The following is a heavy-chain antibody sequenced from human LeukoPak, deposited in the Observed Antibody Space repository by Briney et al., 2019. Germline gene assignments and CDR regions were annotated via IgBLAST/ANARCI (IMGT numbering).Heavy chain of an antibody. CDR3: AKAAYSDYVNWFDP. Sequence: PGGSLGLSCAASGFTFSSHAMNWVRQAPGKGLEWVSSIGGIGASTYYADSVKGRFTISRDNSKNTLYLQMNSLRAEDTALYYCAKAAYSDYVNWFDPWGQGILVIVSS. CDR2: IGGIGAST. V-gene: IGHV3-23*01. D-gene: IGHD4-11*01. J-gene: IGHJ5*02. CDR1: GFTFSSHA.